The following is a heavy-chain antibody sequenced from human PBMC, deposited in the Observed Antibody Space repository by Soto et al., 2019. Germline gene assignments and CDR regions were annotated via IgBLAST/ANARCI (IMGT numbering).Heavy chain of an antibody. CDR1: GFTFSNAW. Sequence: GGSLRLSCAASGFTFSNAWMSWVRQAPGKGLEWVGRIKSKTDGGTTDYAAPVKGRFTISRDDSKNKLYLQMNSLKTEDTAVYYCTTDIYSPDIAVPLYYYYYMDVWGKGTTVTVSS. V-gene: IGHV3-15*01. CDR2: IKSKTDGGTT. CDR3: TTDIYSPDIAVPLYYYYYMDV. J-gene: IGHJ6*03. D-gene: IGHD2-15*01.